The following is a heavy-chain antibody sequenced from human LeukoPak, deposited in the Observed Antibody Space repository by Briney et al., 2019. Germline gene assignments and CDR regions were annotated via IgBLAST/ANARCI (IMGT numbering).Heavy chain of an antibody. CDR1: GATLNIGHA. J-gene: IGHJ5*02. D-gene: IGHD5-12*01. Sequence: SVKVSCKAFGATLNIGHAFIWARQAPGQGLQWMGRMIPFLGEVNYAQNFQGRVSFTANRSTATMYMELKRLRLDDTAIYYCSPCGHAYDWFGPWGQGTLVTVSA. CDR3: SPCGHAYDWFGP. V-gene: IGHV1-69*04. CDR2: MIPFLGEV.